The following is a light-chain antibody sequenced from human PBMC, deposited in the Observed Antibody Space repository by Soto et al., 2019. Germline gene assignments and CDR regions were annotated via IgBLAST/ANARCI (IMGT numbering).Light chain of an antibody. J-gene: IGKJ1*01. CDR2: GAS. Sequence: EIVMTQSPATLSASPGERATLSCRASQSVSNNLAWYHQKPGQAPRLLIYGASTRATGIPARFSGSGSGTEFTLTISSLXXXXXXXXXXXXXXXWWTFGQGTKVEIK. CDR1: QSVSNN. CDR3: XXXXXWWT. V-gene: IGKV3-15*01.